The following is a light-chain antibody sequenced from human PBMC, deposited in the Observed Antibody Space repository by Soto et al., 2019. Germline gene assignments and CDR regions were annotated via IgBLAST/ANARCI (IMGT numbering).Light chain of an antibody. Sequence: EIVLTQSPGTLSLSPGERATLSCRASQSVSSSYLAWYQQKPGQAPRLLIYAASSSATGIPDRFSGSGSGTDFTLSISRLEPEDFAVYYCQQYGTSRTFGQGTRLEIK. J-gene: IGKJ5*01. CDR3: QQYGTSRT. CDR1: QSVSSSY. CDR2: AAS. V-gene: IGKV3-20*01.